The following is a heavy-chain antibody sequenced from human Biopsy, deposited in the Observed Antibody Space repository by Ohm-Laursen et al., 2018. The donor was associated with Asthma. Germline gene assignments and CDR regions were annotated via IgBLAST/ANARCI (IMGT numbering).Heavy chain of an antibody. V-gene: IGHV3-30*03. CDR2: ISYDGNNK. J-gene: IGHJ4*02. D-gene: IGHD5-18*01. CDR3: ASGGQLWPTQFDY. CDR1: GFTFSYHV. Sequence: SLRLSCAASGFTFSYHVMHWVRQAPGKGLEWVGVISYDGNNKYHADSVKGRFTIPRDSSKNTLYLQMNSLRADDTAVYYCASGGQLWPTQFDYWAQGTLVTVSS.